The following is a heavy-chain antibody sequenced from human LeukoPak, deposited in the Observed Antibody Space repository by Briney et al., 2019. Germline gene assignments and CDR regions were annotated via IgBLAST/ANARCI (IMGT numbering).Heavy chain of an antibody. CDR2: ISAYNGNT. CDR3: AGVDVDYGDYVYYYYGMDV. CDR1: GYTFTSYG. V-gene: IGHV1-18*01. Sequence: ASVTVSFKASGYTFTSYGINWVRQAPGQGLEWMGWISAYNGNTNYAQKLQGRVTMTTDTSTSTAYMELRSLRSDDTAVYYCAGVDVDYGDYVYYYYGMDVWGQGTTVTVSS. D-gene: IGHD4-17*01. J-gene: IGHJ6*02.